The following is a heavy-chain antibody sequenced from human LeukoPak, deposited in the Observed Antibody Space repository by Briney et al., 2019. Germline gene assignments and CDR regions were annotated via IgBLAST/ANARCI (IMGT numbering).Heavy chain of an antibody. V-gene: IGHV4-59*01. Sequence: PSETLSLTCTVSGGSISSYHWSWIRQPPGKGLEWIGYIYYSGSTNYNPSLKSRVTISVDTSKNQFSLKLSSVTAADTAVYYCARAMDWNYGVYYFDYWGQGTLVTVSS. CDR1: GGSISSYH. CDR3: ARAMDWNYGVYYFDY. J-gene: IGHJ4*02. D-gene: IGHD1-7*01. CDR2: IYYSGST.